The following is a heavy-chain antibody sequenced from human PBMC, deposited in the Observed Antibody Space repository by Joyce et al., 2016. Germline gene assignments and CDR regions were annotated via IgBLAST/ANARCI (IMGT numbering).Heavy chain of an antibody. Sequence: QVQLVQSGAEVTKPGSSVKVSCKASGGTFSSYGISWVRQAPGQGLECMGGIIPMFGTTNYAQKFQGRVTITADKFTSTAYMELSSLRSEDTAVYYCARGDIGDSDDYCYYYEMDVWGQGTAVTVSS. J-gene: IGHJ6*02. V-gene: IGHV1-69*06. CDR3: ARGDIGDSDDYCYYYEMDV. D-gene: IGHD4-17*01. CDR2: IIPMFGTT. CDR1: GGTFSSYG.